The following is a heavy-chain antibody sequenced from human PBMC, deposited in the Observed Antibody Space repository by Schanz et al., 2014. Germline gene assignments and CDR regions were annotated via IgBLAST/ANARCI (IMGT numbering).Heavy chain of an antibody. CDR2: MNESHSTI. J-gene: IGHJ4*02. CDR1: GFSFSSYA. D-gene: IGHD5-12*01. Sequence: EVQLLESGGGLVEPGGSLRLSCAASGFSFSSYAMGWVRQARGKGLEWVSAMNESHSTIYYADSVRGRFTISRDNAENALFLQMNSLRAEDTAVYYCARKVVATIGGYYDNWGQGTLVIVSS. V-gene: IGHV3-23*01. CDR3: ARKVVATIGGYYDN.